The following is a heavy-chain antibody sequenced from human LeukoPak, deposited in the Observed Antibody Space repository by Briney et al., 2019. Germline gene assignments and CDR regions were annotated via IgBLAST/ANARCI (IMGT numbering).Heavy chain of an antibody. Sequence: NPSETLSLTCAVYGGSFSGYYWSWIRQPPGKGLEWIGEINHSGSTNYNPSLKSRVTISVDTSKNQFSLKLSSVTAADTAVYYCARHRFDGYNFHYYYYMDVWGKGTTVTISS. CDR1: GGSFSGYY. CDR3: ARHRFDGYNFHYYYYMDV. J-gene: IGHJ6*03. CDR2: INHSGST. V-gene: IGHV4-34*01. D-gene: IGHD5-24*01.